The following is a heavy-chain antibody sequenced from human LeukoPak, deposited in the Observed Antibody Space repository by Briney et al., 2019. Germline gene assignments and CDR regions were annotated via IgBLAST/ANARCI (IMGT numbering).Heavy chain of an antibody. D-gene: IGHD2-2*02. CDR3: ARGLKVPAAIIWFDP. CDR1: GGSFSGYY. J-gene: IGHJ5*02. CDR2: INHSGST. Sequence: SETLSLTCAVYGGSFSGYYWSWIRQPPGKGLEWIGEINHSGSTNYNPSLKSRVTISVDTSKNQFSLKLSSVTAADTAVYYCARGLKVPAAIIWFDPWGQGTLVTVSS. V-gene: IGHV4-34*01.